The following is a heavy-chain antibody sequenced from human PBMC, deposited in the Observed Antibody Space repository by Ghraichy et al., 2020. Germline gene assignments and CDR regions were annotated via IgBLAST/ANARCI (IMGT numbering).Heavy chain of an antibody. CDR3: ATGEVGTRYFDF. V-gene: IGHV3-66*01. CDR2: LYSGGST. J-gene: IGHJ4*02. D-gene: IGHD4-23*01. CDR1: GVTVSSYY. Sequence: GGSLRLSCAVSGVTVSSYYMGWVRQALGRGLEWMSVLYSGGSTCYADSVMGRFTISRDDSKNTLYLRASGLTAEDTAVYYCATGEVGTRYFDFWGQGTLVTVPS.